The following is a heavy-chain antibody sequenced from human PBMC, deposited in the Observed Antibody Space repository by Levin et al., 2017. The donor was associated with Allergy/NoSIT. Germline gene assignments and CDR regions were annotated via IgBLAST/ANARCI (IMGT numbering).Heavy chain of an antibody. D-gene: IGHD3-9*01. CDR2: ISSSSSYI. V-gene: IGHV3-21*01. CDR1: GFTFSSYS. CDR3: ARGSKVYDILTGYLESAFDI. Sequence: ETLSLTCAASGFTFSSYSMNWVRQAPGKGLEWVSSISSSSSYIYYADSVKGRFTISRDNAKNSLYLQMNSLRAEDTAVYYCARGSKVYDILTGYLESAFDIWGQGTMVTVSS. J-gene: IGHJ3*02.